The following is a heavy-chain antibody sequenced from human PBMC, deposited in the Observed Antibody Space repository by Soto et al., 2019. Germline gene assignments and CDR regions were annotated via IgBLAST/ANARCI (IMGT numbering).Heavy chain of an antibody. D-gene: IGHD2-2*01. J-gene: IGHJ6*02. Sequence: SVKVSCKASGYTFTRSGISWVRQAPGQGLEWMGGIIPRSATSNYAQKFQGRVTITADESTNTAYMELSSLRSEDTAVYYCAREGLVLVPTTVNSDYYYYAMDVWGQGTTVTVSS. CDR2: IIPRSATS. CDR1: GYTFTRSG. V-gene: IGHV1-69*13. CDR3: AREGLVLVPTTVNSDYYYYAMDV.